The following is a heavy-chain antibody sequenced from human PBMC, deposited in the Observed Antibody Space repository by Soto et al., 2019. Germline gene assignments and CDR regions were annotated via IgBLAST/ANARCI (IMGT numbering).Heavy chain of an antibody. CDR1: GGSISSSNW. D-gene: IGHD6-6*01. Sequence: SETLSLTCAVSGGSISSSNWWSWVRQPPGKGLEWIGEIYHSGGTNYNPSLKSRVTISVDTSKDQFSLKLSSVTAADTAVYYCARVSISIAARAGIDYWGQGTLVTVSS. J-gene: IGHJ4*02. CDR2: IYHSGGT. CDR3: ARVSISIAARAGIDY. V-gene: IGHV4-4*02.